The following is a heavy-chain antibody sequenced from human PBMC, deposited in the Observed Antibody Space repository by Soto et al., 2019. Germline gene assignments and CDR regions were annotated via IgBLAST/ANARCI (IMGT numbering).Heavy chain of an antibody. CDR3: VRSGHTFGGAI. J-gene: IGHJ4*02. CDR1: GASMTNYF. Sequence: SETLSLTCPVSGASMTNYFGSWFRQPPGRGLEWIGYMYSSGSSSYSSSLRSRVTISVDTSKNQMSLQLSSVTAADTAVYYCVRSGHTFGGAIWGRGTLVTVSS. CDR2: MYSSGSS. D-gene: IGHD3-16*01. V-gene: IGHV4-59*01.